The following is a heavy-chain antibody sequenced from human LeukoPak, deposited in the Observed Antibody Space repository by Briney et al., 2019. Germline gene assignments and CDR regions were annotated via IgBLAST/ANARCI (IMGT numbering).Heavy chain of an antibody. CDR3: AKQPGAVTTAFDY. CDR1: GFPFRSFG. V-gene: IGHV3-33*06. D-gene: IGHD4-17*01. J-gene: IGHJ4*02. CDR2: IYYDGSNE. Sequence: GRSLRLSCATSGFPFRSFGMHWVRQAPGKGLEWVAIIYYDGSNEGYADSVKGRFTISRDNSKNTLYLQMNSLRAEDTAVYYCAKQPGAVTTAFDYWGQGTLVTVSS.